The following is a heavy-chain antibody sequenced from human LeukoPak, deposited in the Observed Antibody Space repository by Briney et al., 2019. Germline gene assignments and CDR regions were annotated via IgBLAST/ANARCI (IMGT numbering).Heavy chain of an antibody. J-gene: IGHJ3*02. Sequence: GASVKVSCKASGGTFSSYAISWVRQAPGQGLEWMGGTIPILGIANYAQKFQGRVTITADKSTSTAYMELSSLRSEDTAVYYCARALYYDSSGSTFSNAFDIWGQGTMVTVSS. CDR3: ARALYYDSSGSTFSNAFDI. V-gene: IGHV1-69*10. CDR2: TIPILGIA. D-gene: IGHD3-22*01. CDR1: GGTFSSYA.